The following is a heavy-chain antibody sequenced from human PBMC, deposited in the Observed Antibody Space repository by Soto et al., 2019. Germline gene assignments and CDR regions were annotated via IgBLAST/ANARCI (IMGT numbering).Heavy chain of an antibody. CDR2: IIPISGTA. CDR1: GVTFSSYA. CDR3: ARSQGSSTSLEIYYYYYYGMDV. V-gene: IGHV1-69*01. Sequence: SVKVSCKASGVTFSSYAISWVRQAPGKGLEWMGGIIPISGTANYAQKFQGRVTITADESTSTAYMELSSLRSEDTAVYYCARSQGSSTSLEIYYYYYYGMDVWGQGTTVTVS. D-gene: IGHD2-2*01. J-gene: IGHJ6*02.